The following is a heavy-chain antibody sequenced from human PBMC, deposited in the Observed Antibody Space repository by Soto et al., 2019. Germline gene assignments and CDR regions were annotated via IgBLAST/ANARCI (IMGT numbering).Heavy chain of an antibody. D-gene: IGHD3-10*01. CDR3: ARGPYYYGSGSYYIRPSFDY. V-gene: IGHV4-30-4*01. CDR2: IYYSGST. J-gene: IGHJ4*02. Sequence: PSETLSLTCTVSGGSISSGDYYWSWIRQPPGKGLEWIGYIYYSGSTYYNPSLKSRVTISVDTSKNQFSLKLSSVTAADTAVYYCARGPYYYGSGSYYIRPSFDYWGQGTLVIVSS. CDR1: GGSISSGDYY.